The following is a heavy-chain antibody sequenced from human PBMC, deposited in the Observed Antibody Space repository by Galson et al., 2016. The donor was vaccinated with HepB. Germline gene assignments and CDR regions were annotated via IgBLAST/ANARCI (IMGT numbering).Heavy chain of an antibody. CDR2: IDPSDSYT. V-gene: IGHV5-10-1*01. CDR3: TRDYDSSGYHQNFDY. Sequence: QSGAEVKRSGESLRISCKGSGYSFTSYWINWVRQMPGKGLEWMGRIDPSDSYTNYSPSFQGHVTISADKSISTAYLQWSSLKASDTAMYYCTRDYDSSGYHQNFDYWGQGTLVTVSS. D-gene: IGHD3-22*01. J-gene: IGHJ4*02. CDR1: GYSFTSYW.